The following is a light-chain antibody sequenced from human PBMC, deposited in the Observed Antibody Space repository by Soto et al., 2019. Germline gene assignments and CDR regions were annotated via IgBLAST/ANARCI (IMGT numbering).Light chain of an antibody. J-gene: IGKJ2*01. CDR3: QQYNNWPPYT. Sequence: EIVMTQSPATLSVSPGERATLSCRASQSVSSNLAWYQQKPGQAPRLLIYGASTRATVIPASFSGSGSGTEFALTISSLQSEDFAVYYCQQYNNWPPYTFGQGTKLEIK. CDR2: GAS. CDR1: QSVSSN. V-gene: IGKV3-15*01.